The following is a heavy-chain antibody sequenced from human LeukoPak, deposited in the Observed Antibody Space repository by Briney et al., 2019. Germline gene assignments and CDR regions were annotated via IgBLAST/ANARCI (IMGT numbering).Heavy chain of an antibody. V-gene: IGHV4-34*01. CDR2: INHSGGT. J-gene: IGHJ4*02. CDR3: ARVFRLAVAGRFDY. Sequence: SETLSLTCAVYGGSFSGYYWSWIRQPPGKGLEWIGEINHSGGTNYNPSLKSRVTISVDTSKNQFSLKLSSVTAADTAVYYCARVFRLAVAGRFDYWGQGTLVTVSS. D-gene: IGHD6-19*01. CDR1: GGSFSGYY.